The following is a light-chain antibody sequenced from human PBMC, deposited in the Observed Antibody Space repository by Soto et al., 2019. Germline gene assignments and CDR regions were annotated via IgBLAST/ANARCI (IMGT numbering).Light chain of an antibody. CDR1: QAISNW. J-gene: IGKJ5*01. CDR3: QQANSYPIT. CDR2: AAS. V-gene: IGKV1D-12*01. Sequence: DIQMTQSPSSVCASVGDRVTITCRASQAISNWVAWYQQKPGKAPKLLIYAASSLQSGVPSRFSGSGSGTDFSLNINGLRPEDVATYYCQQANSYPITFGRGTRLEIK.